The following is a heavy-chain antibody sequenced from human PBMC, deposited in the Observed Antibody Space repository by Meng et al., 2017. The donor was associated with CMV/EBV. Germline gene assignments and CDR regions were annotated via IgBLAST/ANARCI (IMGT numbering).Heavy chain of an antibody. V-gene: IGHV4-34*01. Sequence: SETLSPTFAVHGGSFSGYYWSWIRQPPGKGLEWFGEINHSGSTNYNPSLKSRVTISVDTFKNQFSLKLSSVTAADTAAYYCARGESYYDFWSGSSNWFDPWGQGTLVTVSS. D-gene: IGHD3-3*01. CDR1: GGSFSGYY. J-gene: IGHJ5*02. CDR2: INHSGST. CDR3: ARGESYYDFWSGSSNWFDP.